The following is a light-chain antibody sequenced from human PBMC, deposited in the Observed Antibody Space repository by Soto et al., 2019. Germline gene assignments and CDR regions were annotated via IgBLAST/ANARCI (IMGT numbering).Light chain of an antibody. CDR2: DAS. Sequence: EIILTQSPAPLSLSPGERATLSCRASQSVSSYLAWYQHKPGQAPRLLIYDASTRATGIPARFSGSGSGTDFTLTISSLEPEDFAVYYCQQRSTPLTFGGGTKVEIK. CDR1: QSVSSY. CDR3: QQRSTPLT. J-gene: IGKJ4*01. V-gene: IGKV3-11*01.